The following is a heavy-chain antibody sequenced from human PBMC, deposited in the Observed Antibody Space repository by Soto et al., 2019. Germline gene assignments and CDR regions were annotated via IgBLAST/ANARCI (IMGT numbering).Heavy chain of an antibody. J-gene: IGHJ6*02. Sequence: RASVKVSCKASGYTFTTYGISWVRQAPGQGLEWMGWINGYNGNTDYPQKLQGRVTMTTDTSTSTAYMALRSLRSDDTAVYYCAREGSAPYYYYGMDVWGQGTTVTVSS. CDR3: AREGSAPYYYYGMDV. CDR2: INGYNGNT. D-gene: IGHD6-19*01. CDR1: GYTFTTYG. V-gene: IGHV1-18*01.